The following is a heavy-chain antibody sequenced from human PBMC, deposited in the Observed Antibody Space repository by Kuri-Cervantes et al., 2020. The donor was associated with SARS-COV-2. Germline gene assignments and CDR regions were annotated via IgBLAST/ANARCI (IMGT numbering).Heavy chain of an antibody. Sequence: GESLKISCKGSGYSFTSYWISWVRQMPGKGLEWMGRIDPSDSYTNYSPSFQGHVTISADKSISTAYLQWSSLKASDTAMYYCARQVAHYDTLTGYQMYYFDYWGQGTLVTVSS. J-gene: IGHJ4*02. CDR1: GYSFTSYW. CDR3: ARQVAHYDTLTGYQMYYFDY. D-gene: IGHD3-9*01. V-gene: IGHV5-10-1*01. CDR2: IDPSDSYT.